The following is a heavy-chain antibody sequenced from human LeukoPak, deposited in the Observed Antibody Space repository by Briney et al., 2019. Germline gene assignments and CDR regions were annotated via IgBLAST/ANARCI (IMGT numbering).Heavy chain of an antibody. Sequence: SETLSLTCAVSGGSISSYYWSWIRQPPGKGLEWIGYIYYSGSTSYNPSLKSRVAISINTSKNQFSLNLTSVTAADTAVYYCARGMYYYDGSGDYWGQGVLVTVSS. J-gene: IGHJ4*02. V-gene: IGHV4-59*08. CDR2: IYYSGST. CDR1: GGSISSYY. D-gene: IGHD3-22*01. CDR3: ARGMYYYDGSGDY.